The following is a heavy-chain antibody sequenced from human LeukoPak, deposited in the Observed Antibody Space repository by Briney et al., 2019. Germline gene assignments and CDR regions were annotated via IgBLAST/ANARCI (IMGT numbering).Heavy chain of an antibody. CDR3: AKKWLGGYFDI. J-gene: IGHJ3*02. Sequence: GGSLRLSCAASGFTFDSYNMTWVRQAPGTGQEWVSSVSGGGEATYYAESVKGRFTISRDNSNDTLYLQMSSLRADDTAVYYCAKKWLGGYFDIWGQGTMVTVSS. D-gene: IGHD6-19*01. CDR1: GFTFDSYN. CDR2: VSGGGEAT. V-gene: IGHV3-23*01.